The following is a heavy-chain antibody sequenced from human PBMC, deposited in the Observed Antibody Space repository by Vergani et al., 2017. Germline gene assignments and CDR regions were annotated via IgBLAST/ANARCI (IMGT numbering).Heavy chain of an antibody. V-gene: IGHV3-30*03. Sequence: VQLVESGGGLVQPGRSLRLSCAASGFSFSSYSMNWVRQAPGKGLEWVAVISYDGSNKYYADSVKGRFTISRDNSKNTLYLQMNSLRAEDTAVYYCARQVVVPAAVFDYWGQGTLVTVSS. J-gene: IGHJ4*02. CDR2: ISYDGSNK. CDR1: GFSFSSYS. CDR3: ARQVVVPAAVFDY. D-gene: IGHD2-2*01.